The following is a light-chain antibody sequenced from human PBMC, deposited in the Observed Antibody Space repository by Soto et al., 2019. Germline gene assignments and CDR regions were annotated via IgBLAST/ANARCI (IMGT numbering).Light chain of an antibody. Sequence: DIQVTQSPSSLSASVGDRVSITCRVSQDISGHLAWYQQKPGKVPKLLIYEASTLQSRVPSRFSASGSGTDFTLTISSLQPEDVATYYCQKYNGTPRTFGQGTKVELK. J-gene: IGKJ1*01. CDR1: QDISGH. CDR2: EAS. V-gene: IGKV1-27*01. CDR3: QKYNGTPRT.